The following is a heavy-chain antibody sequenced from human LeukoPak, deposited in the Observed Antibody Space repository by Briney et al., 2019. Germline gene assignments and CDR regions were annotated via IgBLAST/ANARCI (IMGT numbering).Heavy chain of an antibody. CDR2: IWDDVSNK. V-gene: IGHV3-33*01. D-gene: IGHD3-10*01. CDR1: GFTFSSYG. Sequence: GRSLRLSCAASGFTFSSYGMHWVRQAPGKGLEWGAVIWDDVSNKYYADSVKGRFTISTDNYKTTLYLQMNSLRADDTAVYYCARDGEIWFGELLFGFDPWGQGTLVTVSS. J-gene: IGHJ5*02. CDR3: ARDGEIWFGELLFGFDP.